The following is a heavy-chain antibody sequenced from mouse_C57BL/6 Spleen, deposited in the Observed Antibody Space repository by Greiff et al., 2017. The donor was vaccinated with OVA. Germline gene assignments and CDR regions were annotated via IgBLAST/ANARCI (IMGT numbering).Heavy chain of an antibody. CDR3: ARVVTTAVDTGAMDY. J-gene: IGHJ4*01. CDR1: GYTFTSYG. V-gene: IGHV1-81*01. Sequence: QVQLQQSGAELARPGASVKLSCKASGYTFTSYGISWVKQRTGQGLEWIGEIYPRSGNTYYNEKFKGKATLTADKSSSTAYMELRSLTSEDSAVYFCARVVTTAVDTGAMDYWGQGTSVTVSS. D-gene: IGHD1-1*01. CDR2: IYPRSGNT.